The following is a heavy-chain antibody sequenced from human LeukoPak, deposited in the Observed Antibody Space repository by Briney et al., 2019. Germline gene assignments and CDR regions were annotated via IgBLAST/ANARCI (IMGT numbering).Heavy chain of an antibody. CDR3: AKDSASLSSHFATYFDS. V-gene: IGHV3-66*01. CDR1: GFTFSSYA. D-gene: IGHD6-13*01. CDR2: IYSGGST. J-gene: IGHJ4*02. Sequence: GGSLRLSCAASGFTFSSYAMSWVRQAPGKGLEWVSVIYSGGSTYYADSVKGRFTISRDNSKNTLYLQMNSLRAEDTAVYFCAKDSASLSSHFATYFDSWGQGTLVTVSS.